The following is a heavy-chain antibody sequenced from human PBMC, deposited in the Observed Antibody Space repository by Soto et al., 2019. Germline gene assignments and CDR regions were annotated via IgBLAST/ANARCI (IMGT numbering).Heavy chain of an antibody. J-gene: IGHJ6*04. D-gene: IGHD2-21*01. CDR1: GFTFSDHW. CDR3: ARGMRGAYGMDV. Sequence: EVQLVESGGGLVQPGGSLRLSCAASGFTFSDHWIHWFRQGPGEGLVWVSRIKGDGSITNYADSVKGRFTISRDNAKNTVDLQINSLRFEDTALYYCARGMRGAYGMDVWGKGTTVTVSS. V-gene: IGHV3-74*01. CDR2: IKGDGSIT.